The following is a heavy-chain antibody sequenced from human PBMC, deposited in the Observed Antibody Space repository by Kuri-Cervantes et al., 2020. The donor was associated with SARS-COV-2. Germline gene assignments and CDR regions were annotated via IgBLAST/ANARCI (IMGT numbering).Heavy chain of an antibody. V-gene: IGHV1-18*01. D-gene: IGHD5-12*01. J-gene: IGHJ4*02. CDR3: ARDSPSRGGYFFDY. CDR1: GYTFTSYG. Sequence: ASVKVSCKASGYTFTSYGISWVRQAPGQGLEWMGWISAYNGNTNYAQKLQGRDTMTTDTSTSTVYMELRSLGSDDTAVYYCARDSPSRGGYFFDYWGQGSLVTVSS. CDR2: ISAYNGNT.